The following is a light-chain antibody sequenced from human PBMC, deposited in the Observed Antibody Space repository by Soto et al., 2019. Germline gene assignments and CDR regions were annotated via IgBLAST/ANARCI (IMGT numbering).Light chain of an antibody. J-gene: IGKJ1*01. V-gene: IGKV3-20*01. CDR1: QSINGNY. Sequence: EMVLTQSPGTLSLSPGDRATLSCRASQSINGNYLAWYQQKPGQAPRVLIYGASTRATGIPDRFSGSGSGTDFTLTINRLEPEDFAVYYCQHYGVSPWTFGQGTKVEIK. CDR2: GAS. CDR3: QHYGVSPWT.